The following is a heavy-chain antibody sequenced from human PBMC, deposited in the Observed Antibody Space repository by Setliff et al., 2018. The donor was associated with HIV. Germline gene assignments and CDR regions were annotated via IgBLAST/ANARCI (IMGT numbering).Heavy chain of an antibody. V-gene: IGHV3-7*03. CDR1: GFTFSSYW. CDR2: IKQDGSEK. CDR3: AKCGGDYYDSSGTTYYGMDV. Sequence: PGGSLRLSCAASGFTFSSYWMSWVRQAPGKGLEWVANIKQDGSEKYYVDSVKGRFTISRDNAQNSLYLEMNSLRVEDTAVYYCAKCGGDYYDSSGTTYYGMDVWGQGTTVTVSS. D-gene: IGHD3-22*01. J-gene: IGHJ6*02.